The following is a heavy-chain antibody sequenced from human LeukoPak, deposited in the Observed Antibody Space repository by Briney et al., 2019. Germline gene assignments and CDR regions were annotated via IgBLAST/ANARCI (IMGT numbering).Heavy chain of an antibody. D-gene: IGHD6-19*01. CDR1: GFTFSTYG. Sequence: GGSLRLSCAASGFTFSTYGMTWVRQAPGKGLEWVSAISGSGGSTYYADSVKGRFTISRDNSKNTLYLQMNSLRAEDTAVYYCARRVAELDYWGQGTLVTVSS. V-gene: IGHV3-23*01. CDR2: ISGSGGST. J-gene: IGHJ4*02. CDR3: ARRVAELDY.